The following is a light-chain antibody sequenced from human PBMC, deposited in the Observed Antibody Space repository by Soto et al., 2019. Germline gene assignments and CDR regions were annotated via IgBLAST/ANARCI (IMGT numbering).Light chain of an antibody. CDR3: AAWDDSLNAAV. Sequence: QSALTQPPSASATPGQRVTISCSGSSSNIGSNTVNCYQQLPGTAPKLLIYRDNQRPSGVPDRFSGSKSGTSASLAISGLQSEDEADYYCAAWDDSLNAAVFGGGTKLTVL. J-gene: IGLJ2*01. V-gene: IGLV1-44*01. CDR1: SSNIGSNT. CDR2: RDN.